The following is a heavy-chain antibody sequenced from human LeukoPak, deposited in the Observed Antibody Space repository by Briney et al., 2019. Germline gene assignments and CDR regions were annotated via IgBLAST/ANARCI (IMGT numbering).Heavy chain of an antibody. Sequence: TSVKVSCKASGFTFTSSAMQWVRQARGQRLEWIGWIVVGSGNTNYAQKFQERVTITRDMSTSTAYMELSSLRSEDTAVYYCAAEVSYCSGGSCYWDFDYWGQGTLVTVSS. CDR3: AAEVSYCSGGSCYWDFDY. V-gene: IGHV1-58*02. CDR2: IVVGSGNT. J-gene: IGHJ4*02. D-gene: IGHD2-15*01. CDR1: GFTFTSSA.